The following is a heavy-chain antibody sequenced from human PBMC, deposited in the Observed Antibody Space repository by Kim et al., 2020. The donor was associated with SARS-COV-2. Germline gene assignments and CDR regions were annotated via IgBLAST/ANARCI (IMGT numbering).Heavy chain of an antibody. V-gene: IGHV3-33*08. CDR2: IWYDGSNK. D-gene: IGHD3-10*01. Sequence: GGSLRLSCAASGFTFSSYGMHWVRQAPGKGLEWVAVIWYDGSNKYYADSVKGRFTISRDNSKNTLYLQMNSLRAEDTAVYYCARDHSWFGELLTWGQGTTVTVSS. CDR3: ARDHSWFGELLT. J-gene: IGHJ6*02. CDR1: GFTFSSYG.